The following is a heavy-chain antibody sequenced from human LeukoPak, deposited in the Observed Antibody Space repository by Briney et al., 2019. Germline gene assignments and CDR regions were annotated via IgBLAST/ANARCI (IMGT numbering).Heavy chain of an antibody. Sequence: GGSLRLSCAASGFIFSNYGMNWVRQAPGKGLEWVAAISASGSATSYADSVRGRVTISRDNSKSTTYLQMNSLRAEAPAVFYCAKDLSLRDFWSGYFDYWGQGIPVTVSS. CDR3: AKDLSLRDFWSGYFDY. CDR1: GFIFSNYG. CDR2: ISASGSAT. J-gene: IGHJ4*02. D-gene: IGHD3-3*01. V-gene: IGHV3-23*01.